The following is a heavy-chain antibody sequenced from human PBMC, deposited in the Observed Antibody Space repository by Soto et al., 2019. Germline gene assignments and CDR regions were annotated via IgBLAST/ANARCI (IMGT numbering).Heavy chain of an antibody. J-gene: IGHJ4*02. V-gene: IGHV2-5*02. D-gene: IGHD3-10*01. CDR3: AHKGSGLYPLDY. Sequence: QITLKESGPTLVKPTQTLTLTCTFSGFSLDTSGVGVGWIRQPPGKALEWVAVIYWDDYKHFNPSLESRLTITKDTSKNLVVLTMTDMDPVDTATYYCAHKGSGLYPLDYWGQGTLVTVSS. CDR2: IYWDDYK. CDR1: GFSLDTSGVG.